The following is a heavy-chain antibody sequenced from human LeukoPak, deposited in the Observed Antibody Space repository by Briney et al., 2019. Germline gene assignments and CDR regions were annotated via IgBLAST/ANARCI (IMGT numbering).Heavy chain of an antibody. J-gene: IGHJ4*02. CDR3: GRSVGGHFDY. CDR2: ITSNSSTI. CDR1: GFTFSLYS. D-gene: IGHD3-16*01. Sequence: PGRSLRLSCAASGFTFSLYSMNWVRQPSGTGLVWISYITSNSSTIQYAEFVRGRFTISRDYDKNSLHLQMSSLRDEDTAVYYCGRSVGGHFDYWGQGMLVTVSS. V-gene: IGHV3-48*02.